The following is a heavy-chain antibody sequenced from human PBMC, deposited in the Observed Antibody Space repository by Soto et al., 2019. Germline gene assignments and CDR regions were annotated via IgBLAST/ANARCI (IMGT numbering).Heavy chain of an antibody. CDR3: AREDADNLPATFDS. D-gene: IGHD1-26*01. CDR2: ISTSGSTT. J-gene: IGHJ4*02. Sequence: EVQLVESGGGRVYPGGSLRLSCEALGFTFSNYEMNWVRLAPGKGLEWISYISTSGSTTYYADSVKGRFSVSRDNAKNSLYLHMDSLRAEDTALYICAREDADNLPATFDSWGQGTLVTVSP. V-gene: IGHV3-48*03. CDR1: GFTFSNYE.